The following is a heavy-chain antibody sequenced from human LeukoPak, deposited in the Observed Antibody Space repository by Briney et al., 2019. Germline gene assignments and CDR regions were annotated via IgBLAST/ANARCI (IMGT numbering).Heavy chain of an antibody. CDR2: ISSSGNTT. V-gene: IGHV3-11*04. J-gene: IGHJ4*02. CDR1: GFTFSDNY. D-gene: IGHD5-24*01. CDR3: ARDRRDGYNLLDY. Sequence: GGSLRLSCAASGFTFSDNYMSWIRQAPGKGLEWVSYISSSGNTTYNADAVKGRFSITRDNAKNSLYLQMNSLRAEDTAVYYCARDRRDGYNLLDYWGQGTLVTVSS.